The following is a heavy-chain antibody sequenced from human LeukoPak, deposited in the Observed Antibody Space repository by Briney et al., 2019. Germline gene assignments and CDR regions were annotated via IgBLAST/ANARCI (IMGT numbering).Heavy chain of an antibody. CDR2: IWWDGSNK. CDR1: GFTFSTYG. CDR3: ARDSGLDGYNSNFDY. J-gene: IGHJ4*02. D-gene: IGHD5-24*01. V-gene: IGHV3-33*01. Sequence: PGGSLRLSCAASGFTFSTYGMHWVRQAPGKGLEWVAVIWWDGSNKYYADSVKGRFTISRDNSKNTLYLQMNSLRVEDTAVYYCARDSGLDGYNSNFDYWGQGTLVTVSS.